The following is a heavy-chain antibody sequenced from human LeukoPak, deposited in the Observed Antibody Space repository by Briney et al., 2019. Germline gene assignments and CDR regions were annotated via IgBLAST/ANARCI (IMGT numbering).Heavy chain of an antibody. V-gene: IGHV4-39*01. D-gene: IGHD2-21*02. CDR3: ARPGRRDYYFDY. CDR2: IYYSGST. Sequence: PSETLSLKCTVSGGSISSSSYYWGWIRQPPGKGVERIGSIYYSGSTYYNPSLKSRVTISVDTSKNQFSLKLSSVTAADTAVYYCARPGRRDYYFDYWGQGTLVTVSS. CDR1: GGSISSSSYY. J-gene: IGHJ4*02.